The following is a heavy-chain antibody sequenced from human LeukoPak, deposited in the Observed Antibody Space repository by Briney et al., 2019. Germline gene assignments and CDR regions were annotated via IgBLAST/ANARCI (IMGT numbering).Heavy chain of an antibody. CDR1: GFTFSDAW. J-gene: IGHJ4*02. CDR2: IKRKTDGWAT. CDR3: ARAPGYSGYDLSDY. V-gene: IGHV3-15*05. Sequence: GGSLRLSCAASGFTFSDAWVSWVRQPPGKGLEWVGRIKRKTDGWATDYAAPVKGRFTISRDNAKNTLYLQMNNLRVEDTAVYYCARAPGYSGYDLSDYWGQGILVTVSS. D-gene: IGHD5-12*01.